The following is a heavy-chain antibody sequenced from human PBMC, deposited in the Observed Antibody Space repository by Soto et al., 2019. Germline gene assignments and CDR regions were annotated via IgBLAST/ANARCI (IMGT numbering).Heavy chain of an antibody. CDR1: GFTFSSYW. CDR2: IKQDGSEK. CDR3: VRATYFSDSSGYTRCFDY. V-gene: IGHV3-7*03. D-gene: IGHD3-22*01. Sequence: GGSLGLSCASSGFTFSSYWMSWVRHAPGKGLEWVANIKQDGSEKYYVDSVNGRFTISRDNSKNTLSLQMNSLKTEDTAVYYCVRATYFSDSSGYTRCFDYWGQGTLVTVSS. J-gene: IGHJ4*02.